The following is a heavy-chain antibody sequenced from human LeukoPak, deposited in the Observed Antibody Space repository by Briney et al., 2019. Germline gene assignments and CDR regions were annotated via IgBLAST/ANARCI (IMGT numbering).Heavy chain of an antibody. Sequence: SETLSLTCAVYGGSFSGYYWSWIRQPPGKGLEWIGEINHSGSTNYNPSLKSRVTISVDTSKYQFSLKLSPVTAADTAVCYCASSGIAAAGTDYWGQGTLVTVSS. J-gene: IGHJ4*02. V-gene: IGHV4-34*01. D-gene: IGHD6-13*01. CDR2: INHSGST. CDR3: ASSGIAAAGTDY. CDR1: GGSFSGYY.